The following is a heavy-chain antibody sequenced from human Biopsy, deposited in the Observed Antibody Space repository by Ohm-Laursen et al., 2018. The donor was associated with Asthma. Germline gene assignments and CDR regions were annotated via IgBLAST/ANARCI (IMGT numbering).Heavy chain of an antibody. Sequence: ASVKASRQSSGYNFISFAIHSVRQAPGHRLEWMSWVNTGNGDTKYSQKFQGRATITRDTSASTSYMELRSLRSEDTATYYCARRSYDFLTGQVKDVFGVWGQGTMVTVSS. CDR3: ARRSYDFLTGQVKDVFGV. D-gene: IGHD3-9*01. J-gene: IGHJ3*01. CDR1: GYNFISFA. CDR2: VNTGNGDT. V-gene: IGHV1-3*04.